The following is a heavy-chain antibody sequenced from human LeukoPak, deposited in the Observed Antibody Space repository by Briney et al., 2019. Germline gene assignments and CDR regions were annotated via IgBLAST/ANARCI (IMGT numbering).Heavy chain of an antibody. V-gene: IGHV3-64D*09. CDR2: ISSNGGDT. CDR1: GFTFSSYA. D-gene: IGHD5-12*01. CDR3: VKGGIYRINWFDP. Sequence: SGGSLRLSCAASGFTFSSYAMSWVRQAPGKGLEYVSAISSNGGDTYYADSVKGRFTISRDNSKNTLYLQMSSLRAEDTAVYYCVKGGIYRINWFDPWGQGTLVTVSS. J-gene: IGHJ5*02.